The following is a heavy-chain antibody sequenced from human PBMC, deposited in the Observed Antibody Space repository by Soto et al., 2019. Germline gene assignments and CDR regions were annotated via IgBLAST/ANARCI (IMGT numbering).Heavy chain of an antibody. CDR2: IKPDGSEQ. D-gene: IGHD1-20*01. V-gene: IGHV3-7*01. CDR1: EFTFDKYY. CDR3: ARGNWNYYYGFDV. Sequence: GGSLRLSCAASEFTFDKYYMTWVRQAPGKGPEWVANIKPDGSEQYYVDSVKGRFTISRDNANNSLYLQMNSLRAEDAAVYFCARGNWNYYYGFDVWGQGTTVTVSS. J-gene: IGHJ6*02.